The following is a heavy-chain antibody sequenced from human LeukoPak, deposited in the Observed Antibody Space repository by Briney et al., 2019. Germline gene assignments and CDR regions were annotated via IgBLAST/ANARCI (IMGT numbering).Heavy chain of an antibody. V-gene: IGHV4-34*01. D-gene: IGHD3-22*01. J-gene: IGHJ5*02. CDR2: INHSGST. CDR3: ARTRYYDSSGYLNWFDP. Sequence: SETLSLTCAVYGGSFSGYYWSWIRQPPGKGLEWIGEINHSGSTNYNPSLKSRVTISVDTSKNQFSLKLSSVTAADTAVYYCARTRYYDSSGYLNWFDPWGQGTLVTVSS. CDR1: GGSFSGYY.